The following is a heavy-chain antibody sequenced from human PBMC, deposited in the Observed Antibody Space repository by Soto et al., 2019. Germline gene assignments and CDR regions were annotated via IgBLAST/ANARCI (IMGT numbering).Heavy chain of an antibody. CDR2: LSDSGGSI. V-gene: IGHV3-23*01. CDR1: GYTFTSYA. J-gene: IGHJ4*02. D-gene: IGHD6-13*01. CDR3: AKVSSSWYAGFFDL. Sequence: SCKASGYTFTSYAMTWVRQAPGKGLEWVSGLSDSGGSIYYADSVKGRFTISRDNSMNTLYLQMNTLRAEDTAIYYCAKVSSSWYAGFFDLWGQGTLVTVSS.